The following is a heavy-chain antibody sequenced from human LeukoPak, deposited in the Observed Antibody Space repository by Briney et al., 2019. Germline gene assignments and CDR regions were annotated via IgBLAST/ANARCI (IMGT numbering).Heavy chain of an antibody. Sequence: SETLSLTCTVPGGSISSSSYYWGWIRQPPGKGLEWIGSIYYSGSTDYNPSLKSRVTISVDTSKNQFSLKLSSVTAADTAVYYCARGVRGQQLVYYYYYYMDVWGKGTTVTVSS. CDR3: ARGVRGQQLVYYYYYYMDV. CDR2: IYYSGST. CDR1: GGSISSSSYY. D-gene: IGHD6-13*01. V-gene: IGHV4-39*07. J-gene: IGHJ6*03.